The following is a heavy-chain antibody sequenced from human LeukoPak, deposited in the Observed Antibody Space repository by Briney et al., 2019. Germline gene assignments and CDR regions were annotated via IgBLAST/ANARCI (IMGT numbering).Heavy chain of an antibody. CDR2: IIPIFGTA. J-gene: IGHJ4*02. Sequence: SVKVSCKASGDTFSSYAISWVRQAPGQGLEWMGGIIPIFGTANYAQKFQGRVTITADESTSTAYMELSSLRSEDTAVYYCAREHYDSSGYYYYFDYWGQGTLVTVSS. CDR3: AREHYDSSGYYYYFDY. D-gene: IGHD3-22*01. CDR1: GDTFSSYA. V-gene: IGHV1-69*13.